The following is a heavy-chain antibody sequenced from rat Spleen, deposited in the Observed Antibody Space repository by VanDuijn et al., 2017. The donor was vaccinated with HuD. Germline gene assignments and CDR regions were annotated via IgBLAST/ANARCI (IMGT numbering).Heavy chain of an antibody. V-gene: IGHV5-29*01. CDR3: ARLGDWGYVMDA. CDR2: ISYDGSST. Sequence: EVQLVESDGGLVQPGRSLKLSCAASGFTFSDYYMAWVRQAPTKGLEWVATISYDGSSTYYRDSVKGRFTISRDNAKSTLYLQMDSLRSEDTATYYCARLGDWGYVMDAWGQGASVTVSS. J-gene: IGHJ4*01. CDR1: GFTFSDYY. D-gene: IGHD5-1*01.